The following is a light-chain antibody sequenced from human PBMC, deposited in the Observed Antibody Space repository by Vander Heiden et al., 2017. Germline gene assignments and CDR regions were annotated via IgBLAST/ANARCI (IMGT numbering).Light chain of an antibody. Sequence: DIVMTPSPLSLPVTLGEPASISCRSSQSLLHSNGYNYLDWYLQKPGQSPQLLIYLGSNRASGVPDRFSGSGSGTDFTLIISRVEAEDVGVYYCMQALQAPRTFGPGTKVDIK. CDR2: LGS. V-gene: IGKV2-28*01. CDR1: QSLLHSNGYNY. CDR3: MQALQAPRT. J-gene: IGKJ3*01.